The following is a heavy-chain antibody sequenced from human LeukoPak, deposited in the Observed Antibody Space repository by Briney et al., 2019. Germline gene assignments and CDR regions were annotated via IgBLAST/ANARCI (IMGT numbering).Heavy chain of an antibody. CDR1: GFTFSNYG. CDR3: ATSRWFDP. V-gene: IGHV3-30*02. Sequence: PGGSLRLSCAVSGFTFSNYGMHWVRQAPGKGLEWLTFILSDGSNKYYADSVKGRFTISRDNSKNTLYLQINSLRAEDTAVYYCATSRWFDPWGQGTLVTVSS. CDR2: ILSDGSNK. J-gene: IGHJ5*02.